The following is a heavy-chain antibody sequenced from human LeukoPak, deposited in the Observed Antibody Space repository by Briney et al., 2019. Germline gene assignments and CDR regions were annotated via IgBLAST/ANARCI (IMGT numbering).Heavy chain of an antibody. CDR1: GGSFSGYY. D-gene: IGHD3-22*01. CDR2: INHSGST. Sequence: SETLSLTCAVYGGSFSGYYWSWIRQPPGKGLEWIGEINHSGSTNYNPSLKSRVTISVDTSKNQFSLKLSSVTAADTAVYYCARDLRYYYDSSGARYYFDYWGQGTLVTVSS. CDR3: ARDLRYYYDSSGARYYFDY. J-gene: IGHJ4*02. V-gene: IGHV4-34*01.